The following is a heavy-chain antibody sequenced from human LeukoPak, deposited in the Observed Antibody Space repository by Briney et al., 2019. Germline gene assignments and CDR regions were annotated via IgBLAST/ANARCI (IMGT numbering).Heavy chain of an antibody. V-gene: IGHV4-59*01. D-gene: IGHD2-15*01. Sequence: SETLSLTCTVSGGSISSYYWSWIRQPPGKGLEWIGYIYYSGSTNYNPSLKSRVSISVDTSKNQFSLKLSSVTAADTAVYYCARDCNGGSCYYYGMDVWGQGTTVTVSS. CDR2: IYYSGST. J-gene: IGHJ6*02. CDR3: ARDCNGGSCYYYGMDV. CDR1: GGSISSYY.